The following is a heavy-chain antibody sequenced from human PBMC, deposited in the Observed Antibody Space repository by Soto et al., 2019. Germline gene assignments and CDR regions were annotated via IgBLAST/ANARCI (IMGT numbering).Heavy chain of an antibody. CDR2: IYHSGST. Sequence: ASETLSLTCAVSGGSISSGGYSWSWIRQPPGKGLEWIGYIYHSGSTYYNPSLKSRVTISVDRSKNQFSLKLSSVTAADTAVYYCARNRGRVVPAANRLSGSYYGSRAFDIWGQGTMVTVSS. CDR3: ARNRGRVVPAANRLSGSYYGSRAFDI. J-gene: IGHJ3*02. CDR1: GGSISSGGYS. D-gene: IGHD2-2*01. V-gene: IGHV4-30-2*01.